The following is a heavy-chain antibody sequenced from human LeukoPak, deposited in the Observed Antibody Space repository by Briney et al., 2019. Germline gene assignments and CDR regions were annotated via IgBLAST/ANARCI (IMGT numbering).Heavy chain of an antibody. CDR2: INPATGAT. D-gene: IGHD5-12*01. CDR1: GYTFTDYY. J-gene: IGHJ4*02. CDR3: ARDTRRGYTGYDMPGD. V-gene: IGHV1-2*02. Sequence: ASVRVSCKASGYTFTDYYIHWVRQAPGQGLEWMGWINPATGATKFAQKFRGRVTLTRDTSSSTTYMDLNRLTSDDTAVYYCARDTRRGYTGYDMPGDWGQGTLVIVSS.